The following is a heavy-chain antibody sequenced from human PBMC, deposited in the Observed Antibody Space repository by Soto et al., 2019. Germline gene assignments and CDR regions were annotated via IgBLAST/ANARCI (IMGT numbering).Heavy chain of an antibody. Sequence: GGSLRLSCAASGFTVSSNYMSWVRQAPGKGLEWVSVIYSGGSTYYADSVKGRFTISRDNSKNTLYLQMNSLRAEDTAVYYCARGIAALYYYYYMDVWGKGTTVTVSS. J-gene: IGHJ6*03. V-gene: IGHV3-66*01. CDR1: GFTVSSNY. CDR2: IYSGGST. D-gene: IGHD6-13*01. CDR3: ARGIAALYYYYYMDV.